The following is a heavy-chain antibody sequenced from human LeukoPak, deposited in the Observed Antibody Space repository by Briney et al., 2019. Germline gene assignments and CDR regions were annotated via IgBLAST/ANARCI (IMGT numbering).Heavy chain of an antibody. J-gene: IGHJ4*02. Sequence: PSETLSLTCAVSGYSTTSGYYWGWIRQPPGKGLEWIGSIYHSGSTYYNPSLKSRVTILVDTSKNQFSLRLSSVTAADTAVYYCARGGSLVDYWGQGTLVTVSS. D-gene: IGHD2-15*01. CDR1: GYSTTSGYY. CDR2: IYHSGST. V-gene: IGHV4-38-2*01. CDR3: ARGGSLVDY.